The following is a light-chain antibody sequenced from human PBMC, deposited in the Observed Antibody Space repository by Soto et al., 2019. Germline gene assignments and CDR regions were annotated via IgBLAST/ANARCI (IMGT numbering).Light chain of an antibody. CDR2: AAS. Sequence: DIQMIQSPSSVSASVGDRVTITCRASQDISNWLAWYQQKPGKAPKLHINAASRLQSGDPSRLSGSRSGTDFTLTISSLQPEDFATYFCQQAHSFPITFGQGTRLEIK. J-gene: IGKJ5*01. CDR3: QQAHSFPIT. CDR1: QDISNW. V-gene: IGKV1-12*01.